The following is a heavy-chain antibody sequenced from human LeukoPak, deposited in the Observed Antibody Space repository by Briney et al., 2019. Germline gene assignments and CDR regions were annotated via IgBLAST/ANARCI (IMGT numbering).Heavy chain of an antibody. CDR2: ISYDGTNK. J-gene: IGHJ4*02. V-gene: IGHV3-30-3*01. CDR3: ARDIDYNIDY. CDR1: GFTFSSYA. Sequence: GGSLRLSCAASGFTFSSYAMHWVRQAPGKGLEWVAVISYDGTNKYYADSMRGRFTISRDNSKNSLYLQMNSLRPEDTALYYCARDIDYNIDYWGQGTLVTVSS. D-gene: IGHD3-9*01.